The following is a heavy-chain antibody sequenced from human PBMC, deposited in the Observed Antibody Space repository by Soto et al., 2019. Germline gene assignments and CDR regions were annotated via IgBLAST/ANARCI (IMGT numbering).Heavy chain of an antibody. J-gene: IGHJ5*02. CDR2: IHSTGDT. CDR1: GDSINRYN. Sequence: QVQLQESGPGLVKPSETLSLTCTVSGDSINRYNWNWIRQSPGKRLEWIAYIHSTGDTHYNPSLESRVTISADTSKNQFSMKLTSVTAADTGVYYCARRVNKAAESAGNDNWFDPWGQGTLVTVSS. V-gene: IGHV4-59*08. CDR3: ARRVNKAAESAGNDNWFDP. D-gene: IGHD6-25*01.